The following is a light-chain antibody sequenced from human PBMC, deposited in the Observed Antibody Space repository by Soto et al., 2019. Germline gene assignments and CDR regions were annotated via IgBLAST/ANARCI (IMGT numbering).Light chain of an antibody. CDR2: EAS. CDR1: QSISGW. Sequence: DIQMTQSPSSLSASVGDTVTITCRASQSISGWLAWYQQKPGTAPKLLIYEASNLESGVQSRFSGSGSGTEFTLTIRSLQPDDFATYYCQQYYSDWTCGQGTKVDIK. V-gene: IGKV1-5*01. J-gene: IGKJ1*01. CDR3: QQYYSDWT.